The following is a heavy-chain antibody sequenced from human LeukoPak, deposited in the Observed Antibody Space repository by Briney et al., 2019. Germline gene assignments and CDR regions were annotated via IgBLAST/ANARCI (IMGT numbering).Heavy chain of an antibody. Sequence: SVKVSCKASGGTFSSYAISWVRQAPGQGLEWMGGIIPIFGTANYAQKFQGRVTITADESTSTAYMELSRLRSDDTAVYYCARVHYRWLAFDYWGQGTLVTVSS. J-gene: IGHJ4*02. V-gene: IGHV1-69*13. CDR3: ARVHYRWLAFDY. CDR1: GGTFSSYA. CDR2: IIPIFGTA. D-gene: IGHD6-19*01.